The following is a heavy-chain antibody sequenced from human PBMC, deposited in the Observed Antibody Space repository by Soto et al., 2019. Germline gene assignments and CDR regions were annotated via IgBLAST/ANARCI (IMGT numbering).Heavy chain of an antibody. J-gene: IGHJ6*02. Sequence: QVQIQQWGAGLLKPSETLSLTCAVYGGSFSGHYWSWIRQPPGKGLEWIGEINHSGSTNYNPSLKSRVTISVDSFKKQFPLKLCSVTAADTAVYYCARVSGANYDFRSGYSGFAYYGMDVWGQGTTVTVSS. CDR1: GGSFSGHY. CDR3: ARVSGANYDFRSGYSGFAYYGMDV. D-gene: IGHD3-3*01. V-gene: IGHV4-34*01. CDR2: INHSGST.